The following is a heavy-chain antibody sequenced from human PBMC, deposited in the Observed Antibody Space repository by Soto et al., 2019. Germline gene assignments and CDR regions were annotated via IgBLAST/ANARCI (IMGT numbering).Heavy chain of an antibody. CDR3: TRGPRPISTGTGAY. V-gene: IGHV3-74*01. J-gene: IGHJ4*02. D-gene: IGHD3-10*01. Sequence: GGSLRLSCAASGFIFKMYWMHWVRQSPGKGLVWISRIYNDGTYSDYADSVRGRFTISRDNVNDTLYLQMNNLRAEDSGLYYCTRGPRPISTGTGAYWGQGTQVTAPQ. CDR1: GFIFKMYW. CDR2: IYNDGTYS.